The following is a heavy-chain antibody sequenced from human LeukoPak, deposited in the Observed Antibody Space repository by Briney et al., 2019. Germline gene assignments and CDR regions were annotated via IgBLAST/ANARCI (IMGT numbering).Heavy chain of an antibody. J-gene: IGHJ6*03. CDR1: GGSISSSSYY. CDR3: ASVRRGFGESSKYYAYYYMGV. D-gene: IGHD3-10*01. Sequence: PSETLSLTCTVSGGSISSSSYYWGWIRQPLGTGLEWIGNIYYSGSTYYNPSLKSRVTISLDTSKNQFSLKLSSGTAADTAVYYCASVRRGFGESSKYYAYYYMGVWGKGTTVTISS. V-gene: IGHV4-39*01. CDR2: IYYSGST.